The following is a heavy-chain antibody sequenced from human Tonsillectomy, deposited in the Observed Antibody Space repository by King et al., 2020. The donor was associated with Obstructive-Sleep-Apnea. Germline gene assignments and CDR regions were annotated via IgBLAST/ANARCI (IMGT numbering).Heavy chain of an antibody. Sequence: VQLQQWGAGLLKPSETLSLTCAVYGGSFSGYYWSWIRQPPGKGLEWIGEINHSGSTNYNPSLKSRVTISVDTSKNQFSLKLSSVTAADTAVYYCARGYYYGSGNIRVRYYYYGMDVWGQGTTVTVSS. CDR3: ARGYYYGSGNIRVRYYYYGMDV. V-gene: IGHV4-34*01. CDR1: GGSFSGYY. J-gene: IGHJ6*02. CDR2: INHSGST. D-gene: IGHD3-10*01.